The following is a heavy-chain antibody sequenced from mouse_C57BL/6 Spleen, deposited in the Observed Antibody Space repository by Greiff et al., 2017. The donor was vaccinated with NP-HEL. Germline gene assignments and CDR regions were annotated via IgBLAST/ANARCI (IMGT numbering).Heavy chain of an antibody. Sequence: VQLQQSGAELVKPGASVKLSCTASGFNIKDYYMHWVKQRTEQGLEWIGRIDPEDGDTNYAPKFQDKATITADTSSNTAYLQLSSLTSEDSAVYYCASRYYAVGYWGPGTTVTVSS. CDR3: ASRYYAVGY. CDR1: GFNIKDYY. V-gene: IGHV14-2*01. CDR2: IDPEDGDT. J-gene: IGHJ4*01.